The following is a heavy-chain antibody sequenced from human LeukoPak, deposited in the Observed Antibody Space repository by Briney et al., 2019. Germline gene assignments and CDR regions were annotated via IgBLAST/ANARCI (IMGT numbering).Heavy chain of an antibody. CDR2: INHSGST. D-gene: IGHD1-26*01. CDR3: ARVEVGADDFDYFQH. J-gene: IGHJ1*01. CDR1: GGSFSGYY. V-gene: IGHV4-34*01. Sequence: SETLSLTCAVYGGSFSGYYWSWIRQPPGKGLGWIGEINHSGSTKYNPSLKSRVTISVDTSKNQFSLKLSSVTAADTAVYYCARVEVGADDFDYFQHWGQGTLVTVSS.